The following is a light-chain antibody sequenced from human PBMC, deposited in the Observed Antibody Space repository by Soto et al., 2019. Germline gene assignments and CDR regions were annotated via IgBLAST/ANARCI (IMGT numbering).Light chain of an antibody. CDR3: QTWGTGIHWV. J-gene: IGLJ3*02. CDR2: LNSDGSH. V-gene: IGLV4-69*01. Sequence: QPVLTQSPSASASLGASVKLTCTLSSGHSCYAIAWHQQQPEKGPRYLMKLNSDGSHSKGDGIPDRFSGSSSGAERYLTISSLQSEDEADYYCQTWGTGIHWVFGGGTKLTVL. CDR1: SGHSCYA.